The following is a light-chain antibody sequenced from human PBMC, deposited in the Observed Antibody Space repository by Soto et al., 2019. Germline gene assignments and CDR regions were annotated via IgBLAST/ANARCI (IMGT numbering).Light chain of an antibody. CDR2: AAS. J-gene: IGKJ4*01. V-gene: IGKV1-9*01. CDR3: QQLNRFPLT. Sequence: DIQLTQSPSFLSASVGDRVTITCRASEAISTYLAWYQQKPGEAPNLLIYAASALQSGVPSRFSGSGSGAEFTLTISSLQPDESATYFCQQLNRFPLTFGGGTKVEIK. CDR1: EAISTY.